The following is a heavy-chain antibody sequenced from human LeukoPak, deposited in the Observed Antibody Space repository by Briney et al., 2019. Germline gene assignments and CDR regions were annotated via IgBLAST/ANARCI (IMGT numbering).Heavy chain of an antibody. V-gene: IGHV4-61*02. J-gene: IGHJ6*03. D-gene: IGHD3-22*01. CDR1: GGSISSGSYY. CDR3: ARVNRNFYYDSSGYGHFYYMDV. CDR2: IYTSGST. Sequence: PSETLSLTCTVSGGSISSGSYYWSWIRQPAGKGLKWIGRIYTSGSTNYNPSLKSRVTISVDTSKNQFSLKLSSVTAADTAVYYCARVNRNFYYDSSGYGHFYYMDVWGKGTTVTVSS.